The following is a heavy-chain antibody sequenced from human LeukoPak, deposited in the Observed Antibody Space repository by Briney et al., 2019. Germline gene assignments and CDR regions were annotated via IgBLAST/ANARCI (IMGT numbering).Heavy chain of an antibody. D-gene: IGHD3-16*01. V-gene: IGHV1-8*01. CDR1: GYTFISYD. J-gene: IGHJ2*01. CDR3: ARYEPGPSYFDL. Sequence: ASVKVSCKASGYTFISYDINWVRQSTGQGLEWMGWMNPNSSNTGYAQKFQGRVTMTRNTSISTDYMELSNLRSEDTAVYYCARYEPGPSYFDLWGRGTLVTVSS. CDR2: MNPNSSNT.